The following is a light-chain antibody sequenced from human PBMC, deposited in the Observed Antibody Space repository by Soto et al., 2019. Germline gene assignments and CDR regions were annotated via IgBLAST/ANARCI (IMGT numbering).Light chain of an antibody. CDR1: LSIRST. J-gene: IGKJ1*01. CDR2: AAS. Sequence: DILMTQCPSSQSASVGDRITITCRASLSIRSTLNSYQQKPAKAPRLLIYAASRLQSGAPSRISGSGSGTEFTLTITSLQPEDFATYYCQQNYITPRTVGQGTKVDIK. V-gene: IGKV1-39*01. CDR3: QQNYITPRT.